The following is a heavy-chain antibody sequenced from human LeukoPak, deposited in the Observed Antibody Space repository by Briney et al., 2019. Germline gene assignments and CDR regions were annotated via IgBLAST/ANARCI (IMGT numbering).Heavy chain of an antibody. CDR3: ARGVSNMVRGVFDY. V-gene: IGHV3-74*01. Sequence: GGSLRLSCAASGFTFRSYWMHWVRQAPGKGLVWVSRINSDGSSTSYADSVKGRFTISRDNAKNTLYLQMNSLRAEDTAVYYCARGVSNMVRGVFDYWGQGTLVTVSS. CDR2: INSDGSST. CDR1: GFTFRSYW. D-gene: IGHD3-10*01. J-gene: IGHJ4*02.